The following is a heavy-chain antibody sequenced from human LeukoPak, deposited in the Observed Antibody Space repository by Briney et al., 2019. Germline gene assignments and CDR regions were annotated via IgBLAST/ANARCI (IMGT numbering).Heavy chain of an antibody. CDR1: GGSISSYY. V-gene: IGHV4-59*01. CDR2: IYYSGST. Sequence: SETLSLTCTVSGGSISSYYWSWIRQPPGKGLEWIGYIYYSGSTNYNPSLKSRVTISVDTSKNQFSLKLSSVTAADTVVYYCARELSGYYAFDIWGQGTMVTVSS. J-gene: IGHJ3*02. CDR3: ARELSGYYAFDI. D-gene: IGHD3-3*01.